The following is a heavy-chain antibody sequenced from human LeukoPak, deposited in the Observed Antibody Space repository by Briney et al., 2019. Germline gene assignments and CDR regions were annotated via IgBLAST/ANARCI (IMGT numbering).Heavy chain of an antibody. CDR3: ARDGVYYYDSSSYSHFDY. CDR2: IYSGGDT. D-gene: IGHD3-22*01. V-gene: IGHV3-66*02. CDR1: GFTVSNIY. Sequence: QPGGSLRLSCAASGFTVSNIYMTWVRQAPGKGLEWVSVIYSGGDTYYAESVKGRFTISRDNSKNTLYLQMNSLRAEDTAVYYCARDGVYYYDSSSYSHFDYWGQGTLVTVSS. J-gene: IGHJ4*02.